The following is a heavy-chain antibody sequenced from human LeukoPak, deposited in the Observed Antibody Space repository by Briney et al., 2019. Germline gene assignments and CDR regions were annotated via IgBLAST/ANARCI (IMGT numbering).Heavy chain of an antibody. CDR2: INHSGST. CDR1: GGSFSGYY. CDR3: ARRGHDYGDYYFDY. D-gene: IGHD4-17*01. V-gene: IGHV4-34*01. Sequence: SETLSLTCAVYGGSFSGYYWSWIRQPPGKGLEWIGEINHSGSTNYTPSLKSRVTISVDTSKNQFSLKRSSVTAADPAVYYCARRGHDYGDYYFDYWGQGTLVTVSS. J-gene: IGHJ4*02.